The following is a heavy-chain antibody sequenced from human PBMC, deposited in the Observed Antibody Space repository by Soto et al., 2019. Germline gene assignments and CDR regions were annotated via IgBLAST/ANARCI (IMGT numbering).Heavy chain of an antibody. V-gene: IGHV3-30*18. CDR1: GFTFSSYG. Sequence: QVQLVESGGGVVQPGRSLRLSCAASGFTFSSYGMHWVRQAPGKGLEWVAVISYDGSNKYYADSVKGRFTISRDNSKNTLYLQMNSLRAEDTAVYYCAKLEALGELSLDAFEIWFQGTMVTVSS. CDR2: ISYDGSNK. CDR3: AKLEALGELSLDAFEI. D-gene: IGHD3-16*02. J-gene: IGHJ3*02.